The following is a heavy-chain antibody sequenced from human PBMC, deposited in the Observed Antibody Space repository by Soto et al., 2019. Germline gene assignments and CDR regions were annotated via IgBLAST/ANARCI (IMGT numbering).Heavy chain of an antibody. J-gene: IGHJ5*02. V-gene: IGHV5-10-1*01. CDR1: GYSFTTDW. D-gene: IGHD6-13*01. CDR3: ARLRIAAPGNPGP. Sequence: PGESLKISCKGSGYSFTTDWISWVRQMPGKGLEWMGRIDPSDSYTSYSPSFQGHVTISVDKSISTAYLQWSSLKASDTAMYYCARLRIAAPGNPGPWGQGTLVTSPQ. CDR2: IDPSDSYT.